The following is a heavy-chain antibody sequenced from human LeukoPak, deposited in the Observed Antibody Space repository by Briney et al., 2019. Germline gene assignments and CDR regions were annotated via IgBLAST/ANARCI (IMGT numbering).Heavy chain of an antibody. J-gene: IGHJ6*02. Sequence: GGSLRLSCAASLFTFSNYWMSWVRQAPGKGLEWVAHIKQDGSEKYYVDSVKRRFTITRHNAKNSLYLQINSLSAQDTAVYYCARTHGPSFDYGMDVWGQGTTATVSS. CDR2: IKQDGSEK. V-gene: IGHV3-7*01. CDR1: LFTFSNYW. CDR3: ARTHGPSFDYGMDV. D-gene: IGHD2-8*01.